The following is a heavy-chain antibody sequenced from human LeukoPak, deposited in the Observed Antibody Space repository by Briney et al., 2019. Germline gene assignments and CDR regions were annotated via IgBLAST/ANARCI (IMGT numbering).Heavy chain of an antibody. CDR2: IYYSGST. V-gene: IGHV4-59*01. Sequence: SETLSLTCTVSGGSISSYYWNWIRQPPGKGLEWIGYIYYSGSTNYNPSLKSRVTISVDTSKNQFSLNLRSVTAADTAIYYRPNYFDPWGQGTLVTVSS. J-gene: IGHJ5*02. CDR3: PNYFDP. CDR1: GGSISSYY.